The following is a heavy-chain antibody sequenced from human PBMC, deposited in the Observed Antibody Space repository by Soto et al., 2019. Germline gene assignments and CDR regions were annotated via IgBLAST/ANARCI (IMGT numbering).Heavy chain of an antibody. CDR1: GYTFTSYG. D-gene: IGHD3-9*01. J-gene: IGHJ3*02. CDR3: AGELYDILTYDAFDI. Sequence: ASVKVSCKASGYTFTSYGISWVRQAPGQGLEWMGWISAYNGNTNYAQKLQGRVTMTTDTSTSTAYMELRSLRSDDTAVYYCAGELYDILTYDAFDIWGQGTMVTVSS. V-gene: IGHV1-18*01. CDR2: ISAYNGNT.